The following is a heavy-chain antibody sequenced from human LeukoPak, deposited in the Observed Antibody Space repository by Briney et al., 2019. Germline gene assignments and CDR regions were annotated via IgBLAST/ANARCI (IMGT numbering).Heavy chain of an antibody. CDR1: GFTFSTYA. D-gene: IGHD6-19*01. J-gene: IGHJ4*02. CDR3: ARSKSYSSGWTDFDY. V-gene: IGHV3-23*01. Sequence: GGSLRLSCAASGFTFSTYAMSWVRQAPGKGLEWVSCVNGRGVSTYYADSVKGRFTISRENAKNSLYLQMDNLRAGDTAVYYCARSKSYSSGWTDFDYWGQGTLVTVSS. CDR2: VNGRGVST.